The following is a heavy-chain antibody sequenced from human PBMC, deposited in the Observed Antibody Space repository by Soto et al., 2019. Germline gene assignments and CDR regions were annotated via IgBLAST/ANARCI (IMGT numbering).Heavy chain of an antibody. Sequence: QVQLQESGPGLVKPTQTLSLTCTVSGGSISSGGYYWSWIRQHPGRGLEWIGYIYYSGSTYYNPSLKSLVTISVDTSKNQFSLKLSSVTAADTAVYYCARGVIAVAGYHFDFWGQGALVTVSS. J-gene: IGHJ4*02. V-gene: IGHV4-31*01. CDR1: GGSISSGGYY. D-gene: IGHD6-19*01. CDR2: IYYSGST. CDR3: ARGVIAVAGYHFDF.